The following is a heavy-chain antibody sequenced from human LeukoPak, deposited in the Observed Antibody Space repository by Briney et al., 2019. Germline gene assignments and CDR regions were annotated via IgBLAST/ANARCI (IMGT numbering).Heavy chain of an antibody. CDR1: GFTFDDYA. CDR2: ISWNSGSI. D-gene: IGHD6-19*01. CDR3: AKGFISSGWYEIDY. V-gene: IGHV3-9*01. Sequence: GRSLRLSCAASGFTFDDYAMHWVRQAPGKGLEWVSGISWNSGSIGYADSVKGRFTISRDNAKNSLYLQMNSPRAEDTALYYCAKGFISSGWYEIDYWGQGTLVTVSS. J-gene: IGHJ4*02.